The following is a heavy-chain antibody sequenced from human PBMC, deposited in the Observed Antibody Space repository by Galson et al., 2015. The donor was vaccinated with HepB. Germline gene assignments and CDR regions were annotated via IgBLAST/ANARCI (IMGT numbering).Heavy chain of an antibody. CDR3: ARAATKYQLLDWFDP. D-gene: IGHD2-2*01. Sequence: SVKVSCKASGGTFSSYAISWVRQAPGQGLEWMGGIIPILGIANYAQKFQGRVTITADKSTSTAYMELSSLRSEDTAVYYCARAATKYQLLDWFDPWGQGTLVTVSS. CDR1: GGTFSSYA. V-gene: IGHV1-69*10. J-gene: IGHJ5*02. CDR2: IIPILGIA.